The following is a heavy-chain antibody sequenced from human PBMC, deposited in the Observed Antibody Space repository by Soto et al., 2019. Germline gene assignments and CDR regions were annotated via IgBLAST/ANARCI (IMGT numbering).Heavy chain of an antibody. CDR1: GGSISSGGYY. CDR2: IYYSGST. CDR3: ARTHQSYCSGGSCSLGPLDAFDI. J-gene: IGHJ3*02. D-gene: IGHD2-15*01. Sequence: QVQLQESGPGLVKPSQTLSLTCTVSGGSISSGGYYWSWIRQHPGKGLEWIGYIYYSGSTYYNPSLKSRATSPVDTSKNQFSLKLSSVTAADTAVYYCARTHQSYCSGGSCSLGPLDAFDIWGQGTMVTVSS. V-gene: IGHV4-31*03.